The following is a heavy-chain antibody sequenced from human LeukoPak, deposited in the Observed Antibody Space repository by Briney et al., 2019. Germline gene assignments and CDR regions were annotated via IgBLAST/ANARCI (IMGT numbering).Heavy chain of an antibody. CDR2: ISSSSSTI. D-gene: IGHD3-10*01. V-gene: IGHV3-48*01. J-gene: IGHJ4*02. CDR1: GFTFSSYS. CDR3: ARDPSRGMVRGVV. Sequence: PGGSLRLSCAASGFTFSSYSMNWVRQAPGKGLEWVSYISSSSSTIYYADSVKGRITISRDNAKNSLYLQMNSLRAEDTAVYYCARDPSRGMVRGVVWGQGTLVTVSS.